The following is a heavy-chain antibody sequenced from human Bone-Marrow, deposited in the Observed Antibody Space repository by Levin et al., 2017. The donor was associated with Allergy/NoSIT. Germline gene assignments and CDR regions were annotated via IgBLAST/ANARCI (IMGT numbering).Heavy chain of an antibody. CDR2: IYSGGST. Sequence: PGGSLRLSCAASGFSVSDNFMSWVRQAPGKGLEWVSVIYSGGSTYYADSVKDRFTISRDTSKSTLYLQMNSLRADDTAVYYCATNSRLRYFENDAFDIWGQGTMVTVSS. J-gene: IGHJ3*02. CDR3: ATNSRLRYFENDAFDI. V-gene: IGHV3-66*01. CDR1: GFSVSDNF. D-gene: IGHD3-9*01.